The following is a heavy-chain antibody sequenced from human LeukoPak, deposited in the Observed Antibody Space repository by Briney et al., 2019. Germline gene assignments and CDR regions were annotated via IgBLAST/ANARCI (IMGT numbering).Heavy chain of an antibody. J-gene: IGHJ5*02. CDR1: GGSISSYY. CDR2: IYYSGST. CDR3: ARDDETQQLTGGWFDP. Sequence: SETLSLTCTVSGGSISSYYWSWIRQPPGKGLEWIGYIYYSGSTNYNPSLKSRVTISVDTSKNQFSLKLNSVTAADTAVYYCARDDETQQLTGGWFDPWGQGTLVTVSS. D-gene: IGHD6-13*01. V-gene: IGHV4-59*12.